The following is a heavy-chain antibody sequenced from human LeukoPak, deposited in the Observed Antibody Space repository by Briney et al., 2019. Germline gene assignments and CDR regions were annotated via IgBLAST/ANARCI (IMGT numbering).Heavy chain of an antibody. J-gene: IGHJ4*02. Sequence: SETLSLTCTVSGGSISSYYWSWIRQPAGKGLEWIGRIYTSGSTNYNPSLKSRVTMSVDTSKNQFSLKLTSVTAADTAVYFCARGLVDYELPKGYIDYWGQGTLVTVSS. V-gene: IGHV4-4*07. D-gene: IGHD4-17*01. CDR2: IYTSGST. CDR1: GGSISSYY. CDR3: ARGLVDYELPKGYIDY.